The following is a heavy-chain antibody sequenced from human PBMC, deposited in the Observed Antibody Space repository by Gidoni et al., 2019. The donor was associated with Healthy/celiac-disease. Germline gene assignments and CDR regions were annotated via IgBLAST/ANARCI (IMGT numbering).Heavy chain of an antibody. CDR2: IWYDGSNK. CDR1: GFTFSSYG. CDR3: ARDWGYSYMDV. Sequence: QVQLVESGGGVVKPGRSLRLSCAASGFTFSSYGMHWVRQAPGKGLEWVAVIWYDGSNKYYADSVKGRFTISRDNSKNTLYLQMNSLRAEDTAVYYCARDWGYSYMDVWGKGTTVTVSS. J-gene: IGHJ6*03. D-gene: IGHD2-15*01. V-gene: IGHV3-33*01.